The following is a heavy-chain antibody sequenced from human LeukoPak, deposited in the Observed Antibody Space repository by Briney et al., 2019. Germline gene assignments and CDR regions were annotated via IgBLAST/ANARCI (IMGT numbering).Heavy chain of an antibody. CDR3: AMTWNCDY. V-gene: IGHV3-64D*09. CDR1: GFTFSNYA. J-gene: IGHJ4*02. D-gene: IGHD1-1*01. CDR2: ISNNGGST. Sequence: PGGSLRLSCSASGFTFSNYAMLWVRQAPGKGLECVSAISNNGGSTYYADSVKGRFTVSRDNSKNTLHLQMSSLRAEDTAVYYCAMTWNCDYWGQGTLVTVSS.